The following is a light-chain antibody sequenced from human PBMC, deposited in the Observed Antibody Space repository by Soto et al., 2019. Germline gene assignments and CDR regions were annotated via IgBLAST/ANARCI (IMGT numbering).Light chain of an antibody. J-gene: IGKJ5*01. Sequence: EIALTQSPGTLSLSPGERATLSCRASQSVTSSYLAWYQQKPGQAPRLLIYGASTRATGIPGRFSGSGSGTDFTLIISRLEPEDFAVYYCQQYGSSVTFGQGTRLEIK. V-gene: IGKV3-20*01. CDR2: GAS. CDR1: QSVTSSY. CDR3: QQYGSSVT.